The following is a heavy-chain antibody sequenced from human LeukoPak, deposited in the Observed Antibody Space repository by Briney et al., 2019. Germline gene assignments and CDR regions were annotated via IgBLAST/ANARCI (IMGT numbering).Heavy chain of an antibody. J-gene: IGHJ6*02. CDR3: ARGPVGGVSYNYYHGMDV. D-gene: IGHD3-16*01. CDR1: GFTFSNAW. CDR2: IKSKTDGGTT. Sequence: GGSLRLSCAASGFTFSNAWMSWVRQAPGKGLEWVGRIKSKTDGGTTDYAAPVKGRFTISRDNAKNTLYLQMNSLRVEDTAVYYCARGPVGGVSYNYYHGMDVWGPGTTVTVSS. V-gene: IGHV3-15*05.